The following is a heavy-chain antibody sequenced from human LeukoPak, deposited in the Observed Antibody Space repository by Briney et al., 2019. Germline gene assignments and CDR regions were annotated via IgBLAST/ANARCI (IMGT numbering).Heavy chain of an antibody. V-gene: IGHV1-2*04. J-gene: IGHJ4*02. D-gene: IGHD6-6*01. CDR3: ARSSNSGDFDY. CDR2: INPNSGGT. CDR1: GYTFTGYY. Sequence: ASVKVSCKASGYTFTGYYMHWVRQAPGQGLEWMGWINPNSGGTNYAQKFQGWVTVTRDTSISTAYMELSRLRSDDTAVYYCARSSNSGDFDYWGQGTLVTVSS.